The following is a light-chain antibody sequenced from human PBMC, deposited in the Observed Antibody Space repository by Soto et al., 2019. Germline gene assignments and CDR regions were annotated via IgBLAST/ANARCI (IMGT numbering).Light chain of an antibody. CDR2: DAS. J-gene: IGKJ4*01. CDR3: QRYDNVPLT. Sequence: DIQMTQSPSSLSASVGERVTITCQASQDIRNYLNWYQQKPGKAPKLLIYDASNLEAGVPSRFSGGGSGTDFTFTISSLQPEDLATYYCQRYDNVPLTFGGGTKVEIK. CDR1: QDIRNY. V-gene: IGKV1-33*01.